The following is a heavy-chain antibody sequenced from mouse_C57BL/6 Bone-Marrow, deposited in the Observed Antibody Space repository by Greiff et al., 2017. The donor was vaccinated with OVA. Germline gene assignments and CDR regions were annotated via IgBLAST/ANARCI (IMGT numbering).Heavy chain of an antibody. J-gene: IGHJ4*01. CDR1: GFTFSSYT. CDR3: ARQDYGSSFRGAMDY. Sequence: DVMLVESGGGLVKPGGSLKLSCAASGFTFSSYTMSWVRQTPEKRLEWVATISGGGGNTYYPDSVKGRFTISRDNAKNTLYLQMSSLRSEDTALYYGARQDYGSSFRGAMDYWGQGTSVTVSS. D-gene: IGHD1-1*01. CDR2: ISGGGGNT. V-gene: IGHV5-9*01.